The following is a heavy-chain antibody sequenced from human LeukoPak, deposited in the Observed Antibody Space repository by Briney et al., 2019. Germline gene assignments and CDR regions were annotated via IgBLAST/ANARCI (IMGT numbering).Heavy chain of an antibody. V-gene: IGHV4-39*01. CDR3: ARLYEGKRPPDY. CDR2: IYYSGST. Sequence: PSETLSLTCTVSGGSISSSTYYWGWIRQPPGKGLEWIGTIYYSGSTYYNPSLQSRVTISVDTSKNQFSLGLRSVTAADTAVYYCARLYEGKRPPDYWGQGTLVTVSS. CDR1: GGSISSSTYY. J-gene: IGHJ4*02. D-gene: IGHD2-8*01.